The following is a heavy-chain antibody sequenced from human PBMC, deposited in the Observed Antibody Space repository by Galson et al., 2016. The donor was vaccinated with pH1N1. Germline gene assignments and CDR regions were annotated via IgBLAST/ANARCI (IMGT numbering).Heavy chain of an antibody. CDR2: IYWNDDK. D-gene: IGHD4-17*01. J-gene: IGHJ5*02. Sequence: PALVKPTQTLTLTYTFSGFSLSTSGVGVGWIRQPPGKALEWLALIYWNDDKRYSPSLKSRLTITEDTSKNQVVLTMTNMDPVDTATYYCAHSLYGDYVGWFDPWGQGTLVTVSS. V-gene: IGHV2-5*01. CDR1: GFSLSTSGVG. CDR3: AHSLYGDYVGWFDP.